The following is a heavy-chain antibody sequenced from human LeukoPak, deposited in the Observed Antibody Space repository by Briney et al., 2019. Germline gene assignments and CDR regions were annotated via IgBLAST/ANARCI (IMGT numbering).Heavy chain of an antibody. CDR1: GYTFTSYY. D-gene: IGHD6-19*01. CDR2: INPSGGST. CDR3: ATYSGWYEADY. Sequence: ASVKVSCKASGYTFTSYYMHWVRQAPGQGLEWMGIINPSGGSTSYAQKFQGRVTMTRNTSISTAYMELRSLRSDDTAVYYCATYSGWYEADYWGQGTLVTVSS. V-gene: IGHV1-46*01. J-gene: IGHJ4*02.